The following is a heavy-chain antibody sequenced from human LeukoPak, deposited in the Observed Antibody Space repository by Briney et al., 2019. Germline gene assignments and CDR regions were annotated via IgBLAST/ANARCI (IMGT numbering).Heavy chain of an antibody. Sequence: GASVKVSCKASGYTFTGYYMHWVRQAPGQGLEWMGWINPNSGGTNYAQKFQGRVTMTRDTSISTAYMELSRLRSDDTAVYYCARVSSSGYGRYDATLDYCGHGTLVT. CDR2: INPNSGGT. J-gene: IGHJ4*01. CDR1: GYTFTGYY. V-gene: IGHV1-2*02. CDR3: ARVSSSGYGRYDATLDY. D-gene: IGHD6-13*01.